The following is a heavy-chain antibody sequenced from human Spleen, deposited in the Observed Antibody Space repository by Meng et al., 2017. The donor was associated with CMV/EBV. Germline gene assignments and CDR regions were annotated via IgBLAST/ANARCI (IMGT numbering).Heavy chain of an antibody. J-gene: IGHJ4*02. V-gene: IGHV1-3*02. CDR3: ARGRITSHRIFGAFTAWFFDY. D-gene: IGHD3-3*02. CDR2: SNVGNGNT. Sequence: YAIQWVRQAPGQRLERMGWSNVGNGNTKYSQEFQGRVTITTDTSASTSYMELSSLRSEDTAVYYCARGRITSHRIFGAFTAWFFDYWGQGTLVTVSS. CDR1: YA.